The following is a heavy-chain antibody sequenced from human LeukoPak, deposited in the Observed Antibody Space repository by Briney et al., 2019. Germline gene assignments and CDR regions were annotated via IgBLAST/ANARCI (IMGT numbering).Heavy chain of an antibody. CDR3: ARWLGFCASTTCYQPFDL. V-gene: IGHV5-51*01. CDR1: GYSFTTYW. CDR2: IYPGDSDT. J-gene: IGHJ5*02. Sequence: GESLKISCKGSGYSFTTYWIGWLRPMPGKGLEWMGMIYPGDSDTRYSPSFQGQVTISADKSITTAYLQWSSLKASDTAIYYCARWLGFCASTTCYQPFDLWGQGTLVTVSS. D-gene: IGHD2-2*01.